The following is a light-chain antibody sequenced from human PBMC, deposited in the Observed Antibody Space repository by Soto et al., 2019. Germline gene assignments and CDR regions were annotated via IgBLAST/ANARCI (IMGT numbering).Light chain of an antibody. J-gene: IGKJ5*01. CDR1: QGISSY. V-gene: IGKV1-33*01. Sequence: IRMTQSPSSFSASTGDRVTITCRASQGISSYLAWYQQKPGKAPKLLIYDASNLEAGVPSRFRGSGSGTDFTFTISRLQPEDIATYYCQQYENLPTFGQGTRLEIK. CDR2: DAS. CDR3: QQYENLPT.